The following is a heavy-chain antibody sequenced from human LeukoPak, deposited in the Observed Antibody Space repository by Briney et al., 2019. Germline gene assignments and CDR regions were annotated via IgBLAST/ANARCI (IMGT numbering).Heavy chain of an antibody. Sequence: SETLSLTCTVSGYSISSGYYWGWIRQPPGKGLEWIGSIYHSGSTYYNPSLKSRVTISVDTSKNQFSLKLSSVAAADTAVYYCAKSNGVDRNGYNSDYFDYWGQGTLVTVSS. CDR3: AKSNGVDRNGYNSDYFDY. D-gene: IGHD5-24*01. J-gene: IGHJ4*02. CDR1: GYSISSGYY. CDR2: IYHSGST. V-gene: IGHV4-38-2*02.